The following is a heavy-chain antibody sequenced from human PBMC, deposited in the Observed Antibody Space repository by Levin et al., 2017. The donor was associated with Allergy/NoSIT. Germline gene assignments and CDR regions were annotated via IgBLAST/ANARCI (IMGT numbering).Heavy chain of an antibody. J-gene: IGHJ4*02. D-gene: IGHD1-26*01. CDR1: GFTFSTYA. V-gene: IGHV3-23*01. CDR3: TKDDGTAYYSFDS. Sequence: TGESLKISCAASGFTFSTYAMNWVRQAPGQGLEWVASVSDGGDYTFYADSVRRRFTISRDNSKNTLYLQMNSLRAGDTALYFCTKDDGTAYYSFDSWGQGTLVTVSS. CDR2: VSDGGDYT.